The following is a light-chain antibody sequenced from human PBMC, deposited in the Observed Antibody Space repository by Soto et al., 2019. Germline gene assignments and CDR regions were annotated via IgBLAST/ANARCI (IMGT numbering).Light chain of an antibody. CDR2: AAS. CDR1: QDISNY. CDR3: QKYNSSRHT. J-gene: IGKJ4*01. V-gene: IGKV1-27*01. Sequence: DIQMTQSPSSLSASVGDRVTITCRTSQDISNYLAWYQQKPGKVPKLLIYAASTLQSGVPSRFSGGGSGTDFSLTISSLQPEDVATYYCQKYNSSRHTFGGGTKVEIQ.